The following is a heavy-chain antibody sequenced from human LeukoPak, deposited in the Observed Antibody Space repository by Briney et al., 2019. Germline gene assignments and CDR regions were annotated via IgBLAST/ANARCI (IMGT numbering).Heavy chain of an antibody. D-gene: IGHD6-13*01. V-gene: IGHV3-48*03. J-gene: IGHJ4*02. CDR1: GFTFSSYE. Sequence: GGSLRLSCAASGFTFSSYEMNWVRQAPEKGLEWVSYISSSGSTIYYADSVKGRFTISRDNAKNSLHLQMNSLRAEDTAVYYCARQSRQELASDYWGQGTLATVAS. CDR3: ARQSRQELASDY. CDR2: ISSSGSTI.